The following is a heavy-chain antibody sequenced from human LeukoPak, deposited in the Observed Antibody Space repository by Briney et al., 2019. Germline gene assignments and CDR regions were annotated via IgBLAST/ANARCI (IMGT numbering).Heavy chain of an antibody. Sequence: ASVKVSCKASGYTFTSYAMNWVRQAPGQGLEWMGWINTNTGNPTYAQGLTGRFVFSLDTSVSTAYLQISSLKAEDTAVYYCARPDYDFWSGYSYYFDYWGQGILVTVSS. V-gene: IGHV7-4-1*02. J-gene: IGHJ4*02. CDR3: ARPDYDFWSGYSYYFDY. D-gene: IGHD3-3*01. CDR2: INTNTGNP. CDR1: GYTFTSYA.